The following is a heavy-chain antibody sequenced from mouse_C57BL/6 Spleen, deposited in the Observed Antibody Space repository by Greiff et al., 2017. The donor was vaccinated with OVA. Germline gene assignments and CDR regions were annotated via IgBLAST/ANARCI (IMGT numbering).Heavy chain of an antibody. CDR1: GYTFTDYE. D-gene: IGHD1-1*01. Sequence: QVQLQQSGAELVRPGASVTLSCKASGYTFTDYEMHWVKQTPVHGLEWIGAIDPETGGTAYNQKFKGKAILTADKSSSTAYMELRSLTSEDSAVYYCTRYYYGSSYGDWGQGTTLTVSS. V-gene: IGHV1-15*01. CDR2: IDPETGGT. CDR3: TRYYYGSSYGD. J-gene: IGHJ2*01.